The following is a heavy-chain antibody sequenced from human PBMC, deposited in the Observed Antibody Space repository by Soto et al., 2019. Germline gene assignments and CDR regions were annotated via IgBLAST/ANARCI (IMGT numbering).Heavy chain of an antibody. D-gene: IGHD5-18*01. Sequence: SVKVSCKASGGTFSSYAISWVRQAPGQGLEWRGGIIPIFGTANYAQKFQGRVTITADESTSTAYMELSSPRSEDTAAYYCARVRGYSYGLSYFDYGGQGTLVTVSS. CDR1: GGTFSSYA. V-gene: IGHV1-69*13. CDR2: IIPIFGTA. CDR3: ARVRGYSYGLSYFDY. J-gene: IGHJ4*02.